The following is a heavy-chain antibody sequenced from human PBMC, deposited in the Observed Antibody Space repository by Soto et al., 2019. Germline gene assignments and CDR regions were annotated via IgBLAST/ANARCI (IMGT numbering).Heavy chain of an antibody. CDR2: ISAYNGAT. V-gene: IGHV1-18*01. CDR3: ARGTRYNAGGYYHYAMHV. J-gene: IGHJ6*02. Sequence: XSVKVSCKASGYSFTSFGITWVRQAPGQGLEWMGWISAYNGATNYPQKLQGRVTLTTDTATNTAYMELRSLRSDDTAVYYCARGTRYNAGGYYHYAMHVWGQGTTVTVSS. CDR1: GYSFTSFG. D-gene: IGHD1-1*01.